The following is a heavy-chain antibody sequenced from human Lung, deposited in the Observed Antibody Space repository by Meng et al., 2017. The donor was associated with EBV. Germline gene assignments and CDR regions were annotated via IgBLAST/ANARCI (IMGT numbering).Heavy chain of an antibody. Sequence: QVQLQESGPGLVKPSQTLSLTCTVSGGSISSGGYYWSWIRQHPGKGLEWIGYVYYSGSTYYNPSLKSLVTISVDTSKNQFSLKLSSVTAADTAVYYCARVVAGRYNWFDPWGQGTLVTVSS. CDR1: GGSISSGGYY. J-gene: IGHJ5*02. CDR2: VYYSGST. V-gene: IGHV4-31*01. D-gene: IGHD6-6*01. CDR3: ARVVAGRYNWFDP.